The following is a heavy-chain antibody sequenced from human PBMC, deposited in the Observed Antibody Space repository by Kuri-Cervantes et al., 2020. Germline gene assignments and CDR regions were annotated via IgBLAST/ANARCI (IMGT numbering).Heavy chain of an antibody. CDR2: ISGSGGST. V-gene: IGHV3-23*01. Sequence: GESLKISCAASGFTFSSYAMSWVRQAPGKGLEWVSAISGSGGSTYYADSVKGRFTISRDNSKNTLYLQMNSLRAEDTAVYYCAIMGYSAYDFFYWGQGTLVTVSS. CDR1: GFTFSSYA. D-gene: IGHD5-12*01. J-gene: IGHJ4*02. CDR3: AIMGYSAYDFFY.